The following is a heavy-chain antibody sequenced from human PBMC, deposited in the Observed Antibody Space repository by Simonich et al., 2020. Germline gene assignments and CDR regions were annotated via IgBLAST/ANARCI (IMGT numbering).Heavy chain of an antibody. V-gene: IGHV4-34*01. D-gene: IGHD6-13*01. CDR3: ARGLRVAAAGTAFQH. CDR2: INHSGST. Sequence: QVQLQQWGAGLLKPSETLSLTCAVYGGSFSGYYWSWIRQPPGKGLEWIGEINHSGSTNYNPSIKSRVTISVDTSKNQFSLKLSSVTAADTAVYYCARGLRVAAAGTAFQHWGQGTLVTVSS. J-gene: IGHJ1*01. CDR1: GGSFSGYY.